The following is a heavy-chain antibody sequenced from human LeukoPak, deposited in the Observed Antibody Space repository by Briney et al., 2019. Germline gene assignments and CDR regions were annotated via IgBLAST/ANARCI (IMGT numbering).Heavy chain of an antibody. CDR2: IDGSGDNT. V-gene: IGHV3-23*01. Sequence: PGGSLRLSCAASGVAISGYWMSWVRQAPGKGLEWVSGIDGSGDNTYYTDSVKGRFTISRDNSKDTLFLQMNSLRAEDTAVYYCAKADSYGGNSQLFDFWGQGTLVTVSS. J-gene: IGHJ4*02. D-gene: IGHD4-23*01. CDR3: AKADSYGGNSQLFDF. CDR1: GVAISGYW.